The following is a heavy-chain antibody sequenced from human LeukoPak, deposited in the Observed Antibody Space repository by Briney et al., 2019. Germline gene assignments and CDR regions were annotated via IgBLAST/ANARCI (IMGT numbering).Heavy chain of an antibody. CDR2: IWYDGSNK. J-gene: IGHJ3*02. Sequence: GGSLRLSCAASGFSFSSYGTHWVRQAPGKGLEWVAVIWYDGSNKYYADSVKGRFTISRDNSKNTLYLQMNSLRAEDTAVYYCARDVNSGSYYKSDAFDIWGQGTMVTVSS. CDR1: GFSFSSYG. CDR3: ARDVNSGSYYKSDAFDI. D-gene: IGHD1-26*01. V-gene: IGHV3-33*01.